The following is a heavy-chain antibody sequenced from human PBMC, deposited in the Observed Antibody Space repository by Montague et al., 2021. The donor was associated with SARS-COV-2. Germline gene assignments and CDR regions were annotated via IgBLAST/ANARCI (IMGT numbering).Heavy chain of an antibody. V-gene: IGHV4-34*01. CDR1: GGSFSGYY. CDR3: ARWDPQTLTLIGLRGKSASDY. Sequence: SETLSLTCAVYGGSFSGYYWTWIRQSPGKGLEWIAEINHSGTTNYNFNPSLRSRVTISVDTSKSPFSLKLSSVTAAATGVYYCARWDPQTLTLIGLRGKSASDYWGQGTLVTVSS. J-gene: IGHJ4*02. CDR2: INHSGTT. D-gene: IGHD4-23*01.